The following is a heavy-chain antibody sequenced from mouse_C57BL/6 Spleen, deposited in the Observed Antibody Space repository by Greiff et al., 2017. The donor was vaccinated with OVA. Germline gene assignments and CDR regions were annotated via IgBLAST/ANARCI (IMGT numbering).Heavy chain of an antibody. CDR3: ARNYYGSSYGFAY. V-gene: IGHV1-7*01. CDR2: INPSSGYT. Sequence: VQLVESGAELAKPGASVKLSCKASGYTFTSYWMHWVKQRPGQGLEWIGYINPSSGYTKYNQKFKDKATLTADKSSSTAYMQLSSLTYEDSAVYYCARNYYGSSYGFAYWGQGTLVTVSA. CDR1: GYTFTSYW. D-gene: IGHD1-1*01. J-gene: IGHJ3*01.